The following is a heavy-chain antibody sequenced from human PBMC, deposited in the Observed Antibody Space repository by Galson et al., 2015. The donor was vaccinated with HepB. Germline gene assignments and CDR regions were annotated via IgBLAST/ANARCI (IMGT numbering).Heavy chain of an antibody. V-gene: IGHV3-23*01. CDR2: ISGSGGST. CDR1: GFTFSSYA. J-gene: IGHJ6*02. Sequence: LRLSCAASGFTFSSYAMSWVRQAPGKGLEWVSAISGSGGSTYYADSVKGRFTISRDNSENTLYLQMNSLRAEDTAVYYCAKDSGGYDSYYYGMDVWGQGTTVTVSS. CDR3: AKDSGGYDSYYYGMDV. D-gene: IGHD5-12*01.